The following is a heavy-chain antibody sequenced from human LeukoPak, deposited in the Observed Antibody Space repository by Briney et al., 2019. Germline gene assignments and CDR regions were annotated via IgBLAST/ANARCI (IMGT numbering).Heavy chain of an antibody. CDR1: GFPLRHYW. CDR2: INIDGSST. Sequence: GGPLTLSCAASGFPLRHYWMHWVRHAPGKGLVWVSSINIDGSSTTYAESVKGRFTISRDNAKNTLYLQINSLRGEDTAVFYCARGHLNGMDVWGQGTTVTVSS. CDR3: ARGHLNGMDV. J-gene: IGHJ6*02. V-gene: IGHV3-74*01.